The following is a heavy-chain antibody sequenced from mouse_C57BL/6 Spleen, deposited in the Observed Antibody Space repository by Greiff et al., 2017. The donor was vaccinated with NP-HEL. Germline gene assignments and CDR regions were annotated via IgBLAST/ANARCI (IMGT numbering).Heavy chain of an antibody. J-gene: IGHJ2*01. CDR3: ARSRPTSKIFDY. CDR1: GYTFTSYW. D-gene: IGHD2-10*01. V-gene: IGHV1-55*01. Sequence: QVQLQQPGAELVKPGASVKMSCKASGYTFTSYWITWVKQRPGQGLEWIGDIYPGSGSTNYNEKFKSKATLTVDTSSSTAYMQLSSLTSEDSAVYYCARSRPTSKIFDYWGQGTTLTVSS. CDR2: IYPGSGST.